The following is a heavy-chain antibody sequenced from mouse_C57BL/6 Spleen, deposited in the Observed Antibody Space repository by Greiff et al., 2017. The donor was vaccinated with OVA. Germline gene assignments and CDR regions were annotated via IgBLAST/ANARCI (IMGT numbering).Heavy chain of an antibody. V-gene: IGHV5-17*01. J-gene: IGHJ4*01. CDR1: GFTFSDYG. Sequence: EVQVVESGGGLVKPGGSLKLSCAASGFTFSDYGMHWVRQAPEKGLEWVAYISSGSSTIYYADTVKGRFTISRDNAKNTLFLQMTSLRSEDTAMYYCARSYDYDGYYYAMDYWGQGTSVTVSS. CDR2: ISSGSSTI. D-gene: IGHD2-4*01. CDR3: ARSYDYDGYYYAMDY.